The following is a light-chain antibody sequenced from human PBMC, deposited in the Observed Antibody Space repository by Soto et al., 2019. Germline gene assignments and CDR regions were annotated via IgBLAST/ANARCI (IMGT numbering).Light chain of an antibody. J-gene: IGKJ1*01. V-gene: IGKV3-20*01. Sequence: EIVLTQSPGTLSLSPGERATLSCRASHSVSASYLAWYQQEPGQAPRLLIYDASSRATGIPDRFSGSGSGTDFTLTISRLEPEDFAVYYCQQYGSSPWTFGQGTKVDIK. CDR1: HSVSASY. CDR3: QQYGSSPWT. CDR2: DAS.